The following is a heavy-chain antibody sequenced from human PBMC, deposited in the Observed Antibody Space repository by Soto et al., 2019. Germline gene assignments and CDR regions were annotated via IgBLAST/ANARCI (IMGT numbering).Heavy chain of an antibody. J-gene: IGHJ4*02. CDR3: AKETRRRSTGGLVPRD. D-gene: IGHD2-2*01. V-gene: IGHV3-30*18. CDR1: GFTFSSYG. CDR2: ISYDGSNK. Sequence: GGSLRLSCAASGFTFSSYGMHWVRQAPGKGLEWVAVISYDGSNKYYADSVKGRFTISRDNSKNTLYLQMNSLRAEDTAVYYCAKETRRRSTGGLVPRDWGKGTLVTVSS.